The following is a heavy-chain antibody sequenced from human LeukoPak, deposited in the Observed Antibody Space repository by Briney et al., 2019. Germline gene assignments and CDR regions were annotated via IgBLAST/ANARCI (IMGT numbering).Heavy chain of an antibody. CDR1: GYTFTNYY. CDR3: ARDHGDDAFDI. D-gene: IGHD3-3*01. J-gene: IGHJ3*02. CDR2: INSNRGGT. V-gene: IGHV1-2*02. Sequence: ASVRVSCKASGYTFTNYYIHWVRQAPGQGLEWMGWINSNRGGTNYAQKFQGRVTMTRDTSISTAYMELRSVRSDDTAVYYCARDHGDDAFDIWGPGTMVTVSS.